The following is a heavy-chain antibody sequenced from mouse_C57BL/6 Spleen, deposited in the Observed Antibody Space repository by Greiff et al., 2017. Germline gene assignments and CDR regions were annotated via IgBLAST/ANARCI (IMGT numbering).Heavy chain of an antibody. V-gene: IGHV1-42*01. J-gene: IGHJ2*01. D-gene: IGHD4-1*01. CDR2: INPSTGGT. CDR1: GYSFTGYY. CDR3: ARTGYSLDY. Sequence: VQLKQSGPELVKPGASVKISCKASGYSFTGYYMNWVKQSPEKSLEWIGEINPSTGGTTYNQKFKAKATVTVDKSSSTAYMQLNSLTSEDSAVYYCARTGYSLDYWGQGTTLTVSS.